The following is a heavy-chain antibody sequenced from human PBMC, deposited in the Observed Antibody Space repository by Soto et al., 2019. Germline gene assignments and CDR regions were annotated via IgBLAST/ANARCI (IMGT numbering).Heavy chain of an antibody. J-gene: IGHJ4*02. CDR1: GYMFVTYG. CDR2: ISAYNGNT. V-gene: IGHV1-18*01. CDR3: ARDLDGSGSYYTDY. D-gene: IGHD3-10*01. Sequence: ASVMVSCKASGYMFVTYGINWVRQAPGQGLEWMGWISAYNGNTKYAQNPQGRVTMTTDASTSTAYMEMRSLRSDDTAVYYCARDLDGSGSYYTDYWGPGTLVTVSS.